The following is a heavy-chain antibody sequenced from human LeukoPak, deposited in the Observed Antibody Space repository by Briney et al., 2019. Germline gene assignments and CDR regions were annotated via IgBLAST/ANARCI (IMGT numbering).Heavy chain of an antibody. CDR2: IYYSGST. Sequence: SETLSLTCTVSGGSISSGGYYWSWIRQPPGKGLEWIGYIYYSGSTYYNPSLKSRVTISVDTSKNQFSLKLSSVTAADTAVYYCARDEGDYEDYWGQGTLVTVSS. D-gene: IGHD4-17*01. V-gene: IGHV4-30-4*08. CDR3: ARDEGDYEDY. J-gene: IGHJ4*02. CDR1: GGSISSGGYY.